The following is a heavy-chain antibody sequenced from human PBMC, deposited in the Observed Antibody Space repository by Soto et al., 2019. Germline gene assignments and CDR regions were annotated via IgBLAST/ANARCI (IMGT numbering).Heavy chain of an antibody. V-gene: IGHV1-18*01. J-gene: IGHJ4*02. D-gene: IGHD3-22*01. CDR2: ISTYNGNT. CDR1: GYTFTTYG. CDR3: ARGPTDYYDNSGNYFLDY. Sequence: GSVKVSCKASGYTFTTYGMSWVRQAPGQGLDWMGWISTYNGNTKYAERLQGRVTMTTDTTTSTAYMELRSLRSDDTAVYYCARGPTDYYDNSGNYFLDYWGQGTLVTVSS.